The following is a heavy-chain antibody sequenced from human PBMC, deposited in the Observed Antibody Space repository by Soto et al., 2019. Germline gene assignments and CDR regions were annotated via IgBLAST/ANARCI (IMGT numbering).Heavy chain of an antibody. D-gene: IGHD5-18*01. J-gene: IGHJ4*02. CDR1: GGSISSAAYY. V-gene: IGHV4-31*03. CDR2: ISHSAST. CDR3: ASEYTFGSNFFDC. Sequence: QVQLQQSGPGLVKPSQTLSLTCTVSGGSISSAAYYWSWIRQHPGQGLDGIGYISHSASTDYNPSLESRIIISVVTSKNQFALGLNTVTASDTAVYYCASEYTFGSNFFDCWGQGALVTVSS.